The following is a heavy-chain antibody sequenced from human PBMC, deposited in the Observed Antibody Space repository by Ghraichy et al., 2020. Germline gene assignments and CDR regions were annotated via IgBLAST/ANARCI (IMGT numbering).Heavy chain of an antibody. D-gene: IGHD3-10*01. J-gene: IGHJ2*01. CDR1: GFTFSSYS. CDR3: ARVGPGGLLWFGELLSTGYFDL. CDR2: ISSSSSYI. V-gene: IGHV3-21*01. Sequence: GGSLRLSCAASGFTFSSYSMNWVRQAPGKGLEWVSSISSSSSYIYYADSVKGRFTISRDNAKNSLYLQMNSLRAEDTAVYYCARVGPGGLLWFGELLSTGYFDLWGRGTLVTVSS.